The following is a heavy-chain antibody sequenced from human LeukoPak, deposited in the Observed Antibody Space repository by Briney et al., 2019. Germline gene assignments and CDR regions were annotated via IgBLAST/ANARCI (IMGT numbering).Heavy chain of an antibody. V-gene: IGHV1-18*01. D-gene: IGHD1-7*01. CDR1: GYTFTSYG. CDR2: ISAYNGNT. CDR3: ARAPTAGMNWNYVD. Sequence: ASVKVSCKASGYTFTSYGISWVRQAPGQGLEWMGWISAYNGNTNYAQKLQGRVTMTTDTSTSTAYMELRSLRSDATAVYYCARAPTAGMNWNYVDWGQGTLVTVSS. J-gene: IGHJ4*02.